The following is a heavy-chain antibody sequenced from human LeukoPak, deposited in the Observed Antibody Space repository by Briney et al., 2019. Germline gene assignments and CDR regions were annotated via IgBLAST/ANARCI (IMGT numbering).Heavy chain of an antibody. Sequence: PGGSLRLSCTASGFTFGDYAMSWVRRAPGKGLEWVGFIRSKAYGGTTEYAASVKGIFTISRDDSKSIAYLQMNSLKTEDTAVYYCTSGYDILTGYPSPWGQGTLVTVSS. V-gene: IGHV3-49*04. CDR1: GFTFGDYA. CDR3: TSGYDILTGYPSP. CDR2: IRSKAYGGTT. D-gene: IGHD3-9*01. J-gene: IGHJ5*02.